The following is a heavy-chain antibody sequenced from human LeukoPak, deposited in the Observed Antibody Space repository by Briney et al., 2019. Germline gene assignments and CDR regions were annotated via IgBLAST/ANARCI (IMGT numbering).Heavy chain of an antibody. V-gene: IGHV3-23*01. CDR3: ASEGSSGSYYYFDY. CDR2: ISSNGGST. D-gene: IGHD1-26*01. J-gene: IGHJ4*02. Sequence: GGSLRLSCAASGFTFNSYAMTWVRQAPGKGLEWVSTISSNGGSTYYADSVKGRFTISRDNSKNTVYLQMNSLRAEDTAVYYCASEGSSGSYYYFDYWGQGTLVTVSS. CDR1: GFTFNSYA.